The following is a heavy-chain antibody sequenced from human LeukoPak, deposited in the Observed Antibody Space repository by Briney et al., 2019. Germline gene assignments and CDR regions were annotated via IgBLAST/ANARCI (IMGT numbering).Heavy chain of an antibody. V-gene: IGHV4-34*01. CDR1: GGSFSSYY. D-gene: IGHD6-19*01. Sequence: SETLSLTCTVSGGSFSSYYWSWIRQPPGKGLEWIGEINHSGSTNYNPSLKSRVTISVDTSKNQFSLKLSSVTTADTAVYYCARPVTARGGSGWPQHIDYWGQGTLVSVSS. J-gene: IGHJ4*02. CDR3: ARPVTARGGSGWPQHIDY. CDR2: INHSGST.